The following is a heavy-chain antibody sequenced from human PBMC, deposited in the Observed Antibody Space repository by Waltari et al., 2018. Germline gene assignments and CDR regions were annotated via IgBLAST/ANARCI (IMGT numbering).Heavy chain of an antibody. CDR2: TSHDESHK. V-gene: IGHV3-30*01. Sequence: QVQLVESGGGLGQPGRSLRLSCAASVFTFSAYTMHWVRQAPGKGLEGVAVTSHDESHKYYADSVKGRFTISKDNSKNTLYLQMNSLSTEDTAMYYCARDDRDGLPDYFDFWGQGTLVTVSS. CDR1: VFTFSAYT. D-gene: IGHD2-8*01. J-gene: IGHJ4*02. CDR3: ARDDRDGLPDYFDF.